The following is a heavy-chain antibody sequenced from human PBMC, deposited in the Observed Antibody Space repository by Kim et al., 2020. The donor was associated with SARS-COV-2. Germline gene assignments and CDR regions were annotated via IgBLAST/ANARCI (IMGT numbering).Heavy chain of an antibody. V-gene: IGHV3-33*01. Sequence: GGSLRLSCAASGFTFSSYGMHWVRQAPGKGLEWVAVIWYDGSNKYYADSVKGRFTISRDNSKNTLYLQMNSLRAEDTAVYYCARGDDSSVPRYYYYGMDVWGQGTTVTVSS. J-gene: IGHJ6*02. CDR2: IWYDGSNK. CDR1: GFTFSSYG. CDR3: ARGDDSSVPRYYYYGMDV. D-gene: IGHD3-22*01.